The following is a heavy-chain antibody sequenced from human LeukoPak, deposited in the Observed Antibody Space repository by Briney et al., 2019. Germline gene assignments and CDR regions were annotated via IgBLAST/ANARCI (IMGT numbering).Heavy chain of an antibody. Sequence: QPGRSLRLSCVASGFTFSSYAMHWVRQAPGKGLEWVAVISYDGSNKYYADSVKGRFTISRDNSKNTLYLQMNSLRAEDTAVYYCSLRFWFDPWGQGTLVTVSS. V-gene: IGHV3-30-3*01. CDR3: SLRFWFDP. CDR2: ISYDGSNK. D-gene: IGHD4-17*01. CDR1: GFTFSSYA. J-gene: IGHJ5*02.